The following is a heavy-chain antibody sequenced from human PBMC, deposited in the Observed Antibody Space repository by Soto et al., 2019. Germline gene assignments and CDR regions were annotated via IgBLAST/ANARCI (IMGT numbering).Heavy chain of an antibody. CDR2: IYPGDSDT. Sequence: PGESLKISCKGSGYSFTSYWIGWVRQMPGKGLEWMGIIYPGDSDTRYSPSFQGQVTISADKSISTAYLQWSSLKASDTAMYYCARQASAAGILGSGMDVWGQGTTVTVSS. CDR1: GYSFTSYW. D-gene: IGHD6-13*01. J-gene: IGHJ6*02. V-gene: IGHV5-51*01. CDR3: ARQASAAGILGSGMDV.